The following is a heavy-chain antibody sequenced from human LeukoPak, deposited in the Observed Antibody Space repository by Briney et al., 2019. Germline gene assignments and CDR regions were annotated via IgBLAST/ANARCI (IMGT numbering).Heavy chain of an antibody. J-gene: IGHJ6*02. V-gene: IGHV3-30-3*01. D-gene: IGHD3-3*01. CDR3: ARVRYYDFWSGFGSYYGMDV. Sequence: GGSLRLSCAASGFTFSSYAMHWVRQAPGKGLEWVAVISYDGSNEYYADSVKGRFTISRDNSKNTLYLQMNSLRAEDTAVYYCARVRYYDFWSGFGSYYGMDVWGQGTTVTVSS. CDR1: GFTFSSYA. CDR2: ISYDGSNE.